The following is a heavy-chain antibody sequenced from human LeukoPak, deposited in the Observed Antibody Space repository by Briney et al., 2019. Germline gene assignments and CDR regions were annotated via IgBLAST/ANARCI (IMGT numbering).Heavy chain of an antibody. Sequence: GGSLRLSCAASGFRFTDYAMHWVRQAPGKGLVWVSGTNTDGSSTMYADSVKGRFTIARDNAKNTLYLQMNSLRAEDTAVYYCYGANAEHWGQGTLVTVSS. D-gene: IGHD4-23*01. CDR3: YGANAEH. V-gene: IGHV3-74*03. J-gene: IGHJ1*01. CDR2: TNTDGSST. CDR1: GFRFTDYA.